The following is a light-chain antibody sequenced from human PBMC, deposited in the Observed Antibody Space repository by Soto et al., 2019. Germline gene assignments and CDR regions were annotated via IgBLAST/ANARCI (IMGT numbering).Light chain of an antibody. J-gene: IGLJ2*01. CDR2: DVS. Sequence: QSVLTQPASVSGSLGQSITISCTGTSSDIGAYNYVSWYQQHPGKAPKFMIFDVSMRPSGVSNRFSRSKSGNMASLTISGLQAEEEGDYYCSSFTTTSTVVLGGGTKLTVL. CDR3: SSFTTTSTVV. CDR1: SSDIGAYNY. V-gene: IGLV2-14*03.